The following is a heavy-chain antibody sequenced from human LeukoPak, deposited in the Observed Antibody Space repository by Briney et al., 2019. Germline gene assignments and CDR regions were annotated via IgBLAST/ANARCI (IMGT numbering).Heavy chain of an antibody. Sequence: GASVKVSCKASGYTFTSYVMNWVRQAPGQGLEWMGWMNTNTGNPTYAQGFTGRFVFSLDTSVSTAYLQISSLKAEDTAVYYCARDQLRYFDWSLLRADWFDPWGQGTLVTVSS. CDR3: ARDQLRYFDWSLLRADWFDP. V-gene: IGHV7-4-1*02. CDR1: GYTFTSYV. D-gene: IGHD3-9*01. CDR2: MNTNTGNP. J-gene: IGHJ5*02.